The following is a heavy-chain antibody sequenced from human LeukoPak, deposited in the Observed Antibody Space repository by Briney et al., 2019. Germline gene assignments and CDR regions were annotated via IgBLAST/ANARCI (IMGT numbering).Heavy chain of an antibody. D-gene: IGHD3-9*01. V-gene: IGHV1-3*01. Sequence: ASVKVSCKASGYTFSGYTMHWVRQAPGQRLEWMGWINAGNGNTKYSQKLQGRVTITRDTSASTAYMELSSLRSEDTAVYYCARAPYFDILTGYFNSWFDPWGQGTLVTVSS. CDR3: ARAPYFDILTGYFNSWFDP. J-gene: IGHJ5*02. CDR1: GYTFSGYT. CDR2: INAGNGNT.